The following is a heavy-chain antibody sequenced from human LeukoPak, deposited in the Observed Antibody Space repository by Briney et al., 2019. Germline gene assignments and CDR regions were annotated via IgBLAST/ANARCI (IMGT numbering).Heavy chain of an antibody. D-gene: IGHD6-13*01. J-gene: IGHJ4*02. Sequence: SCKASGYTFTGYYMHWVRQAPGKGLEWVAVISYDGSNKYYADSVKGRFTISRDNSKNTLYLQMNSLRAEDTAVCYCAREEPSYRSSWGPFDYWGQGTLVTVSS. CDR3: AREEPSYRSSWGPFDY. CDR1: GYTFTGYY. V-gene: IGHV3-30*04. CDR2: ISYDGSNK.